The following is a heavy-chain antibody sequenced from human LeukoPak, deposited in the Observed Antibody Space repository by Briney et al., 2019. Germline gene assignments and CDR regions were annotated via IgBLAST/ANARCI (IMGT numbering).Heavy chain of an antibody. CDR1: GYTFTSYD. Sequence: ASVKVSCKASGYTFTSYDINWVRQATGQGLEWMGWMNPNSGNTGYAQKFQGRVTMTRNTSISTAYMELSSLRSGDTAVYYCLGGVDYYDSSGYYYVVWGQGTLVTVSS. D-gene: IGHD3-22*01. CDR3: LGGVDYYDSSGYYYVV. V-gene: IGHV1-8*01. CDR2: MNPNSGNT. J-gene: IGHJ4*02.